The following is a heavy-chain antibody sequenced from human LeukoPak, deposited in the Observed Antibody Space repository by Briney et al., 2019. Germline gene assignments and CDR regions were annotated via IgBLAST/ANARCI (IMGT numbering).Heavy chain of an antibody. CDR3: ATNGHSHAN. CDR2: IKDDGSEN. J-gene: IGHJ4*02. D-gene: IGHD2-2*01. V-gene: IGHV3-7*01. CDR1: GFTFSSFW. Sequence: GGSLRLSCAASGFTFSSFWMSWVRLVPGKGLEWVANIKDDGSENHHVDSVRGRFTISRANAKNSLYLQMDSLRAEDTAVYYCATNGHSHANWGQGTLVTVSS.